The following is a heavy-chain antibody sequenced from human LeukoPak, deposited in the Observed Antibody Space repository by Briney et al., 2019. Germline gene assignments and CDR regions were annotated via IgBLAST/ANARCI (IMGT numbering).Heavy chain of an antibody. V-gene: IGHV3-9*01. CDR2: ISWNSGSI. Sequence: GGSLRLSCAASGFTFDDYAMHWVRQAPGKGLEWVSGISWNSGSIGYADSVKGRFTISRDTAKNSLYLQMNSLRAEDTALYYCAKGERNSGFYYYLVGPSASEDHDAFDIWGQGTMVTVSS. CDR1: GFTFDDYA. CDR3: AKGERNSGFYYYLVGPSASEDHDAFDI. D-gene: IGHD3-22*01. J-gene: IGHJ3*02.